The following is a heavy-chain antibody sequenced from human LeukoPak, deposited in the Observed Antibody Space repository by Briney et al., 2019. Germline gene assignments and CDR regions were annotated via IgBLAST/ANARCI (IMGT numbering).Heavy chain of an antibody. CDR2: IYYSGST. Sequence: SETLSLTCTVSAGSVSSGTYYWSWIRQPPGKGLEWIGYIYYSGSTNYNPSLKSRVTISVDTSKNQFSLKLSSVTAADTAVYYCARDRVRGNSNPFFDYWGQGTLVTVSS. CDR1: AGSVSSGTYY. CDR3: ARDRVRGNSNPFFDY. D-gene: IGHD4-11*01. V-gene: IGHV4-61*01. J-gene: IGHJ4*02.